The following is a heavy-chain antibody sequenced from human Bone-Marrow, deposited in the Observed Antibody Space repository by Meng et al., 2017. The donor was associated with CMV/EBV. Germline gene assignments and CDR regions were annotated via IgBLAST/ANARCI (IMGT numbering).Heavy chain of an antibody. J-gene: IGHJ4*02. CDR1: GYTFTGHY. CDR2: INPSSGGT. D-gene: IGHD3-16*01. CDR3: ARELMCGAGLGEDY. V-gene: IGHV1-2*02. Sequence: ASVKVSCKASGYTFTGHYMHWVRQAPGQGLEWMGWINPSSGGTKYAQDLQGRVTMTRDTSISTANMELSRLRSADPAVYYCARELMCGAGLGEDYWGQGTLVTVSS.